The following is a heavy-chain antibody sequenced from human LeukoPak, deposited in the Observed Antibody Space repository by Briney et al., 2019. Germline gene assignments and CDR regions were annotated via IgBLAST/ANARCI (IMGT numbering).Heavy chain of an antibody. CDR1: GFTFSSYA. J-gene: IGHJ3*02. CDR2: IYSGGST. V-gene: IGHV3-66*01. D-gene: IGHD2-15*01. CDR3: ARDVVESGAFDI. Sequence: PGGSLRLSCAASGFTFSSYAMSWVRQAPGKGLEWVSVIYSGGSTYYADSVKGRFTISRDNSKNTLYLQMNSLRAEDTAVYYCARDVVESGAFDIWGQGTMVTVSS.